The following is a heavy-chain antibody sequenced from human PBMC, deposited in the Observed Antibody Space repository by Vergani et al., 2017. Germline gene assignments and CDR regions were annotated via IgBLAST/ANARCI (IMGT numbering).Heavy chain of an antibody. Sequence: VQLVESGGGLVKPGGSLRLSCAASGFTFSSYAMSWVRPAAGKGLEWVSAITGSGGSTYYADSGKGRFPISRDNSKNTLYLQMNSLSAEDTAVYYCAKDHFIGGWSDAFDIWGQGTMVTVSS. J-gene: IGHJ3*02. CDR2: ITGSGGST. V-gene: IGHV3-23*04. D-gene: IGHD6-19*01. CDR3: AKDHFIGGWSDAFDI. CDR1: GFTFSSYA.